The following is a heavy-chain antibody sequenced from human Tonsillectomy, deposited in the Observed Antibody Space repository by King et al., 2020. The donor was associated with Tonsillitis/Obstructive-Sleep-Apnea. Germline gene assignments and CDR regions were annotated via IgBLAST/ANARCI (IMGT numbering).Heavy chain of an antibody. J-gene: IGHJ2*01. CDR2: TRNKANSYTT. Sequence: VQLVESGGGLVQPGGSLRLSCAASGFTFSDHYMDWVRQAPGKGLEWVGRTRNKANSYTTEYAASVKGRFTISRDDSKNSVFLQMNSLKTEDTAAYYCARVLSQPSYWYFDLWGRGTLVTVSS. V-gene: IGHV3-72*01. CDR3: ARVLSQPSYWYFDL. CDR1: GFTFSDHY. D-gene: IGHD3-9*01.